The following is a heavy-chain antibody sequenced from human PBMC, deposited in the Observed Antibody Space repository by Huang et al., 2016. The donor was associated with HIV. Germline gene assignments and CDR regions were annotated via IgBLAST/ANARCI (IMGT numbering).Heavy chain of an antibody. Sequence: EVQLVESGGNLVKPGGSLRLSCAASGFTFSSYSMDWVRQAPGKGLEWVSCISSSSSYIYYADSVMGRFTISRDNAKNSLYLQMSSLRAEDTAVYYCATAPPYYYDSSGYYYGQDYWGQGTLVTVSS. CDR1: GFTFSSYS. D-gene: IGHD3-22*01. CDR2: ISSSSSYI. CDR3: ATAPPYYYDSSGYYYGQDY. V-gene: IGHV3-21*01. J-gene: IGHJ4*02.